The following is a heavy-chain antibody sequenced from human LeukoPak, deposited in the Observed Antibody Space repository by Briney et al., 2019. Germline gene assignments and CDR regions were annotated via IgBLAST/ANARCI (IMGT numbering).Heavy chain of an antibody. CDR3: ARIRGSRYYFDY. CDR1: GFSLSTSGMC. J-gene: IGHJ4*02. V-gene: IGHV2-70*11. Sequence: ESGPTLANPTQPLTLTYTFSGFSLSTSGMCVTWIRQPPVKALEWLARIDWDGDKYYNTSLKTRLTISKDTSKNQVVLTMTNMDPVDTATYYCARIRGSRYYFDYWGQGTLVTVSS. D-gene: IGHD6-13*01. CDR2: IDWDGDK.